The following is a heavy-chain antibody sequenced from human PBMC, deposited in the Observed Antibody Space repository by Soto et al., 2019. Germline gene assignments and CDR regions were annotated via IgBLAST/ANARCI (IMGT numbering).Heavy chain of an antibody. D-gene: IGHD5-18*01. J-gene: IGHJ4*02. V-gene: IGHV3-23*01. CDR3: AISGYSYGSFDY. Sequence: EVQLLESGGGLVQPGGSLRLSCAASGFTFSSYAMSWVRQAPGKGLEWVSAISGSGGSTYYADSVKGRFTISRDNSKNTLYLQMNSLRAEDSAVYYCAISGYSYGSFDYWGQGTLVTVSS. CDR1: GFTFSSYA. CDR2: ISGSGGST.